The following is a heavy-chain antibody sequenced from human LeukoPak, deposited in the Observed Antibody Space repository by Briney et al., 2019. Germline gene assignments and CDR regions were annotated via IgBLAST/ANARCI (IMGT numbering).Heavy chain of an antibody. CDR1: GFTVSSNY. CDR3: AREGPEWELDY. CDR2: IYSGGST. D-gene: IGHD1-26*01. V-gene: IGHV3-53*01. Sequence: PGGSLRLSCAASGFTVSSNYMSWVRQAPGKGLEWVSVIYSGGSTYHADSVKGRFTISRDNSKNTLYLQMNSLRAEDTAVYYCAREGPEWELDYWGQGTLVTVSS. J-gene: IGHJ4*02.